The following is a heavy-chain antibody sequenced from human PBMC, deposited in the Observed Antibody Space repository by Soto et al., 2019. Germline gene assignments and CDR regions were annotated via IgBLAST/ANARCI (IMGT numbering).Heavy chain of an antibody. J-gene: IGHJ4*02. Sequence: GESLKVSCKGSGYTFTSNWIGWVRQMPGKGLEWMGIIYPGDSETRYSPSFQGQVTISADKSINTAYLQWSSLKASDTAIYYCARSFGRQLYSFDFWGQGTLVTVSS. CDR1: GYTFTSNW. CDR2: IYPGDSET. V-gene: IGHV5-51*01. D-gene: IGHD3-16*01. CDR3: ARSFGRQLYSFDF.